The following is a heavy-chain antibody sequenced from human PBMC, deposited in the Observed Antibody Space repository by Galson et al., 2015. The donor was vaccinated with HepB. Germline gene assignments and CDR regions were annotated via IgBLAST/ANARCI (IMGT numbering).Heavy chain of an antibody. V-gene: IGHV3-30*02. CDR3: AKVPNGGAAILTGYPFGD. D-gene: IGHD3-9*01. Sequence: SLRLSCAASGFTFSSYGMHWVRQAPGKGLEWVAFIRYDGSNKYYADSVKGRFTISRDNSKNTLYLQMNSLRAEDTAVYYCAKVPNGGAAILTGYPFGDWGQGTLVTVSS. CDR1: GFTFSSYG. CDR2: IRYDGSNK. J-gene: IGHJ4*02.